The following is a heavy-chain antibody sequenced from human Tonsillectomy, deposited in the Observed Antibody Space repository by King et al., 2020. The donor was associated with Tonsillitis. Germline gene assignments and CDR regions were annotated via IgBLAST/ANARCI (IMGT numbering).Heavy chain of an antibody. CDR3: ARGPPLWYGEHYYMDV. D-gene: IGHD3-10*01. CDR1: GFTFSSYD. Sequence: VQLVESGGGLVQPGGSLRLSCAASGFTFSSYDMHWVRQATGKGLVWVSAIGTAGDTYYPDSVKGRFTISRENAKNSLYLQMNSLRAGDTAVYYCARGPPLWYGEHYYMDVWGKGTTVTVSS. V-gene: IGHV3-13*04. J-gene: IGHJ6*03. CDR2: IGTAGDT.